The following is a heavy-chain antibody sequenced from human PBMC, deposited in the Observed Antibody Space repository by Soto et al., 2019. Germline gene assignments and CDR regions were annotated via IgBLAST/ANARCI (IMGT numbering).Heavy chain of an antibody. CDR3: AKDYFRYSSGGMDV. Sequence: GGSLRLSCAVSGFTFNNYAMTWVRQAPGKGLEWVSTISVSGGGTYYADSVKGRFTISRDNSKDTLYLQMNSLRAEDTAVYYCAKDYFRYSSGGMDVWGQGTTVTVSS. V-gene: IGHV3-23*01. CDR1: GFTFNNYA. CDR2: ISVSGGGT. J-gene: IGHJ6*02. D-gene: IGHD5-18*01.